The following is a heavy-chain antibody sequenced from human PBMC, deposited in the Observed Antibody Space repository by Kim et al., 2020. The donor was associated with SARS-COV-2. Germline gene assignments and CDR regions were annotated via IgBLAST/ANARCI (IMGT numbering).Heavy chain of an antibody. D-gene: IGHD6-19*01. CDR3: ARPWLGIAVAGTDYYYMDV. CDR2: INTNTGNP. J-gene: IGHJ6*03. Sequence: ASVKVSCKASGYTFTSYAMNWVRQAPGQGLEWMGWINTNTGNPTYAQGFTGRFVFSLDTSVSTVYLQISSLKAEDTAVYYCARPWLGIAVAGTDYYYMDVWGKGTTVTVSS. V-gene: IGHV7-4-1*02. CDR1: GYTFTSYA.